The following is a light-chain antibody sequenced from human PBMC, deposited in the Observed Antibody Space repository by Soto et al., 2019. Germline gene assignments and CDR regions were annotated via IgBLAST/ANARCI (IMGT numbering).Light chain of an antibody. CDR2: EVS. V-gene: IGLV1-40*01. J-gene: IGLJ1*01. CDR1: SSNIGAGYD. Sequence: SVLTQPPSVSGAPGQRVTISCTGSSSNIGAGYDVHWYQQLPGTAPKLVIYEVSHRPSGISDRFSGSKSGNTASLTISGLQVEDEADYYCSSYATGSPYVFGPGTKVTVL. CDR3: SSYATGSPYV.